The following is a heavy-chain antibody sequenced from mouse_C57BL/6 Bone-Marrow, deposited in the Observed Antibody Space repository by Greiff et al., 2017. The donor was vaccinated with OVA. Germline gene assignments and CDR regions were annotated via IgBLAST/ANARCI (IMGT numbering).Heavy chain of an antibody. CDR1: DYDFPSHD. CDR2: INSDGGST. CDR3: ARQGAYYGSRGDDRDY. D-gene: IGHD1-1*01. J-gene: IGHJ4*01. V-gene: IGHV5-2*01. Sequence: EVQLQQSGGGLVQPGESLKLSCESNDYDFPSHDMSWVRKTPEKRLELVAAINSDGGSTYYPDTIESRFIISIDNTSKTLYLQLSRLRSEETSLYYCARQGAYYGSRGDDRDYWGQGTSVTVSS.